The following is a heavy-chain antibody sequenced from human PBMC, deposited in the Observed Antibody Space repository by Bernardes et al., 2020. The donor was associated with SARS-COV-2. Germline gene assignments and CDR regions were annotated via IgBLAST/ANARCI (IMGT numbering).Heavy chain of an antibody. V-gene: IGHV4-4*07. CDR1: GGSISSYY. D-gene: IGHD5-12*01. CDR2: IYTSGRT. Sequence: SATLTLTCTVSGGSISSYYRSWIRQPAGKGLEWIGRIYTSGRTNYNPSLKSRVTMSVDTSKNQFSLKLSSVTAADTAVYYCARERWLQSPNYWYFDLWGRGTLVTVSS. CDR3: ARERWLQSPNYWYFDL. J-gene: IGHJ2*01.